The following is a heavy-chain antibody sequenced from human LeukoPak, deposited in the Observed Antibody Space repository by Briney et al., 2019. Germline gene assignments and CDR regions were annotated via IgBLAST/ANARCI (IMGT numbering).Heavy chain of an antibody. D-gene: IGHD5-12*01. CDR1: GYTFTTYD. Sequence: ASVKVSCKAFGYTFTTYDINWVRQATGQGLEWMGWMNPNSGNTGYAQKFQGRVTMTRNTSISTAYMELSSLRSEDTAVYYCARDPYSGYDMGGAFDIWGQGTMVTVAS. CDR3: ARDPYSGYDMGGAFDI. J-gene: IGHJ3*02. V-gene: IGHV1-8*01. CDR2: MNPNSGNT.